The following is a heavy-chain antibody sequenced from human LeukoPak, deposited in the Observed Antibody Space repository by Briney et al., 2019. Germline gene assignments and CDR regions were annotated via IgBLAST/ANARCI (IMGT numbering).Heavy chain of an antibody. CDR2: IYYSGST. CDR1: GGSISSGDYY. V-gene: IGHV4-30-4*08. CDR3: ARVPLGYCSSTSRHEKYYFDY. Sequence: KSSQTLSLTCTVSGGSISSGDYYWSWIRQPPGKGLEWIGYIYYSGSTYYNPSLKSRVTISVDTSKNQFSLKLSSVTAADTAVYYCARVPLGYCSSTSRHEKYYFDYWGQGTLVTVSS. J-gene: IGHJ4*02. D-gene: IGHD2-2*01.